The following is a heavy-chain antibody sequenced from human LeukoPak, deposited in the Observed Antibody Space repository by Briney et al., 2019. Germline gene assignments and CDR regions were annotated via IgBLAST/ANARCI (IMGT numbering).Heavy chain of an antibody. CDR2: IYSGGST. Sequence: GGALILSCAASGFTASSNYMSWVRQAPGKGLDWVSVIYSGGSTYYADSVKGRFTISRDNSKNTLYLQMNSLRAEDTAVYYCARDGDYYDRSGYGLFDYWGQGTLVTVSS. CDR3: ARDGDYYDRSGYGLFDY. D-gene: IGHD3-22*01. V-gene: IGHV3-66*02. CDR1: GFTASSNY. J-gene: IGHJ4*02.